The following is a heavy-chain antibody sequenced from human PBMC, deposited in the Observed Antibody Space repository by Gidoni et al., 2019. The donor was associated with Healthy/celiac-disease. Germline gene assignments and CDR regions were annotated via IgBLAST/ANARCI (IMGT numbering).Heavy chain of an antibody. CDR1: GGSISSSSYY. CDR2: IYYSGST. Sequence: QLQLQESGPGLVKPSETLSLTCTVSGGSISSSSYYWGWIRPPPGKGLEWIGSIYYSGSTYYNPSLKSRVTISVDTSKNQFSLKLSSVTAADTAVYYCARLPQQLATKYYFDYWGQGTLVTVSS. CDR3: ARLPQQLATKYYFDY. V-gene: IGHV4-39*01. D-gene: IGHD6-13*01. J-gene: IGHJ4*02.